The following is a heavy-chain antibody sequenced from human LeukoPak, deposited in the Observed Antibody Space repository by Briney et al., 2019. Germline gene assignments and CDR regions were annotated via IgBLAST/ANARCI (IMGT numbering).Heavy chain of an antibody. CDR2: IYYSGST. D-gene: IGHD6-19*01. Sequence: PSETLSLTCTDPGGSISSYYWSWIRQPPGKGLEWSGYIYYSGSTNYNPSLKSRVTISVDTSKNQLSLMLSLVTAADTALYYCSRGEPEYSSGWHLRVFNWWSQGTLVTVYS. CDR1: GGSISSYY. CDR3: SRGEPEYSSGWHLRVFNW. J-gene: IGHJ4*02. V-gene: IGHV4-59*01.